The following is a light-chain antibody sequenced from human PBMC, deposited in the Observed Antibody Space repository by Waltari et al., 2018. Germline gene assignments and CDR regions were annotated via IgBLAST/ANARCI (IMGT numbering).Light chain of an antibody. J-gene: IGKJ4*01. V-gene: IGKV3-15*01. CDR1: QSISSN. CDR2: SAS. Sequence: EIVMTQSPATLSVSPGERATPTCRASQSISSNSAWYQQKPGQAPRLLIYSASARATGVPARFSGSVSGTEFTLTISSLQSEDFAVYYCQQYNNWPLTFGGGTKVEIK. CDR3: QQYNNWPLT.